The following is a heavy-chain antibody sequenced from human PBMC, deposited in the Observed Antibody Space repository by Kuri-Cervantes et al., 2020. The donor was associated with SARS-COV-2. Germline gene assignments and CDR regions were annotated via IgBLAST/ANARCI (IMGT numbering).Heavy chain of an antibody. CDR2: ISYDGSNK. CDR3: AKDQHGIVVVVAAIDY. Sequence: GGSLRLSCTASGFIFSDYYMTWIRQAPGKGLEWVAVISYDGSNKYYADSVKGRFTISRDNSKNTLYLQMNSLRAEDTAVYYCAKDQHGIVVVVAAIDYWGQGTLVTVSS. V-gene: IGHV3-30*18. D-gene: IGHD2-15*01. J-gene: IGHJ4*02. CDR1: GFIFSDYY.